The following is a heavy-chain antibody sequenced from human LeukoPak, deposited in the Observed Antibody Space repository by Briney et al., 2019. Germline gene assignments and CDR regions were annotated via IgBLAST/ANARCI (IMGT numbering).Heavy chain of an antibody. V-gene: IGHV3-73*01. CDR3: ATDGSEYSSSWYEY. J-gene: IGHJ4*02. CDR1: GFTFSGSA. D-gene: IGHD6-13*01. Sequence: GGSLRLSCAASGFTFSGSAMHWVRQASGKGLEWVGRIRSKANSYATAYAASVKGRFTISRDDSKNSLYLQMNSLRAEDTAVYYCATDGSEYSSSWYEYWGQGTLVTVSS. CDR2: IRSKANSYAT.